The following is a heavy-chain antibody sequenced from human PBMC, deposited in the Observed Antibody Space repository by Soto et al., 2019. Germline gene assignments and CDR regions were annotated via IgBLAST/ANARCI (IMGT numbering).Heavy chain of an antibody. CDR2: IISKSDGGTT. CDR1: GFTFSNAW. J-gene: IGHJ4*02. CDR3: VTGPYCSGGSCYFPR. Sequence: EVQLVESGGGLVKPGGSLRLSCAASGFTFSNAWMNWVRQAPGKGLEWVGRIISKSDGGTTDFAAPVKGRFTISRDDSESTLYLQMNSLKTDDTAMYYCVTGPYCSGGSCYFPRWGQGTLVIVSS. D-gene: IGHD2-15*01. V-gene: IGHV3-15*01.